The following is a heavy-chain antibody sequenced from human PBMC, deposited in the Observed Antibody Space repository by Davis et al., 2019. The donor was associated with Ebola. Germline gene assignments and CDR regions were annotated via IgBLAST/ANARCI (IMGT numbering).Heavy chain of an antibody. Sequence: ASVKVSCKASGYTFTSYAMHWVRQAPGQRLEWTGWINAGNGNTKYSQKFQGRVTITRDTSASTAYMELSSLRSEDTAVYYCARQDIVATIGVYWGQGTLVTVSS. CDR3: ARQDIVATIGVY. D-gene: IGHD5-12*01. J-gene: IGHJ4*02. V-gene: IGHV1-3*01. CDR1: GYTFTSYA. CDR2: INAGNGNT.